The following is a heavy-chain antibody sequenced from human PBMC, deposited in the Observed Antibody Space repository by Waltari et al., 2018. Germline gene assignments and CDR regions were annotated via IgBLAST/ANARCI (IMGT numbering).Heavy chain of an antibody. V-gene: IGHV3-7*01. J-gene: IGHJ5*02. CDR1: GFPFSSYW. CDR2: INQDGSEK. CDR3: ARDRHLEH. Sequence: EVQLVESGGGLVQPGGSVRLSCAASGFPFSSYWMTWVRQAPGKGLEWVANINQDGSEKYYVDSVKGRFTISRDNAKNSLYLQMNSLRAEDTAVYYCARDRHLEHWGQGTLVTVSS.